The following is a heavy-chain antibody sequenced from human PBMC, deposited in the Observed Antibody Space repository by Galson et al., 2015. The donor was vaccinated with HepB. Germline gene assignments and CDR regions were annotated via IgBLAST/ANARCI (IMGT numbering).Heavy chain of an antibody. CDR3: AKRRPKGGFYYRTTGPGDAFDI. D-gene: IGHD2-8*01. CDR1: GASFSGNY. V-gene: IGHV4-34*01. J-gene: IGHJ3*02. CDR2: INYSGST. Sequence: SETLSLTCAVYGASFSGNYWSWIRQPPGKGLEWIGEINYSGSTDYSPSPESRVTISKDTSKNQFSLNLRSVTAADTAVYYCAKRRPKGGFYYRTTGPGDAFDIWGQGTMVTVSS.